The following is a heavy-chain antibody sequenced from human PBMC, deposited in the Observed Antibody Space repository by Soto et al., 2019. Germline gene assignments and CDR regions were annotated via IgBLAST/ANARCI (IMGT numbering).Heavy chain of an antibody. V-gene: IGHV1-8*01. J-gene: IGHJ6*03. CDR3: ARGMGGIAAAVHYYYMDV. D-gene: IGHD6-13*01. CDR1: GYTFTSYD. Sequence: QVQLVQSGAEVKKPGASVKVSCKASGYTFTSYDINWVRQATGQGLEWMGWMNPNSGNTGYAQKFQGRVTMTRNTSISTAYMELSCLRSEDTAVYYCARGMGGIAAAVHYYYMDVWGKGTTVTVSS. CDR2: MNPNSGNT.